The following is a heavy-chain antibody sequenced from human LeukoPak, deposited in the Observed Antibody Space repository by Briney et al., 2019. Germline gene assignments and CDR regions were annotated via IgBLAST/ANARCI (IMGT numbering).Heavy chain of an antibody. Sequence: SETLSLTCAVYGGSFSGYYWSWIRQPPGKELEWIGEINHSGSTNYNPSLKSRVTISVDTSKNQFSLKLSSVTAADTAVYYCARRLCGGDCYSTFSYWGQGTLVTVSS. CDR3: ARRLCGGDCYSTFSY. D-gene: IGHD2-21*02. V-gene: IGHV4-34*01. J-gene: IGHJ4*02. CDR1: GGSFSGYY. CDR2: INHSGST.